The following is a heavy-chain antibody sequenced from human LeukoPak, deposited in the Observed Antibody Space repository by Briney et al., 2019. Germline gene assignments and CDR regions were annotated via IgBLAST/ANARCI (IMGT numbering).Heavy chain of an antibody. CDR1: GFTFGSFA. CDR2: IFGSGGSP. D-gene: IGHD5-18*01. J-gene: IGHJ4*02. Sequence: GGSLRLSCEASGFTFGSFAMYWVRQAPGKGLDWIAGIFGSGGSPHYADSVKGRFTISRDNSKNTVYLQINSLRAEDTAVYYCGKTTAGYSSGQKPAWPVDYWGQGALVTVSS. V-gene: IGHV3-23*01. CDR3: GKTTAGYSSGQKPAWPVDY.